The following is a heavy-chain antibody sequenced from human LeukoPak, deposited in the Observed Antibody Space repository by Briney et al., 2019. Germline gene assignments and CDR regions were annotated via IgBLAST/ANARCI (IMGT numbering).Heavy chain of an antibody. D-gene: IGHD1-26*01. CDR3: AKGFRWELLVDY. CDR2: IRYDGNIK. CDR1: GFTFSNYG. J-gene: IGHJ4*02. Sequence: PGGSLRLSCGASGFTFSNYGMLWVRQSPGKGLEWVAFIRYDGNIKLYADSMKGRFTISRDNSKNTLYLHINSLRAEDTAVYYCAKGFRWELLVDYWGQGTLVTVSS. V-gene: IGHV3-30*02.